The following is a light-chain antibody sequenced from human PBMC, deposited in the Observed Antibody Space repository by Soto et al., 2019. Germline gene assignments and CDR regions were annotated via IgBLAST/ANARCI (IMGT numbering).Light chain of an antibody. CDR2: NVN. CDR1: SSYVGSYNH. V-gene: IGLV2-14*01. Sequence: QSALTQSASVSGSPGQSITISCTGTSSYVGSYNHVSWYQQHPGEVPKLIIFNVNDRPSGVSNRFSGSKSGNTASLTISGLQAEDEADYYCSSFTSSTTYVFGTGTKVTVL. CDR3: SSFTSSTTYV. J-gene: IGLJ1*01.